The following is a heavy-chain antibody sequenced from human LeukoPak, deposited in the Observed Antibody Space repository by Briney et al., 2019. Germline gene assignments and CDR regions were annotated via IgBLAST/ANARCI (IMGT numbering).Heavy chain of an antibody. Sequence: ASVKVSCKASGYTFTSYDINWVRQATGQGLEWMGWMNPNSGNTGYAQKFQGRVTMTRNTSIRTAYMELSSLRSEDTAVYYCARGLWFGEGYYFDYWGQGTLVTVSS. V-gene: IGHV1-8*01. CDR3: ARGLWFGEGYYFDY. CDR2: MNPNSGNT. CDR1: GYTFTSYD. D-gene: IGHD3-10*01. J-gene: IGHJ4*02.